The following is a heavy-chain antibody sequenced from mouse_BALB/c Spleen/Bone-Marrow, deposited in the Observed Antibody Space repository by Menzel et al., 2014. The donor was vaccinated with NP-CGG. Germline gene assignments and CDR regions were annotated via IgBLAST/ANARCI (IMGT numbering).Heavy chain of an antibody. CDR3: TRWYYGNYFDY. CDR1: GYTFTSYY. Sequence: QVQLKQSGAELVKPGASVKLSCKASGYTFTSYYMYWVKQRPGQGLEWIGEINPSSGGTNFNEKFKSKATLTVDKSSSTAYMQLSSLTSEDSAVYYCTRWYYGNYFDYWGQGTTLTVSS. V-gene: IGHV1S81*02. CDR2: INPSSGGT. J-gene: IGHJ2*01. D-gene: IGHD2-1*01.